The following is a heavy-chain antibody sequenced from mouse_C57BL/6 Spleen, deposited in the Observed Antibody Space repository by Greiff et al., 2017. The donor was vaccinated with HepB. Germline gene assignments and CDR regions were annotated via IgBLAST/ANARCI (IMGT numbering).Heavy chain of an antibody. J-gene: IGHJ2*01. D-gene: IGHD1-1*01. CDR3: ARSPLGGSSFDY. CDR1: GYTFTSYW. CDR2: IDPSDSYT. Sequence: QVQLKQSGAELVMPGASVKLSCKASGYTFTSYWMHWVKQRPGQGLEWIGEIDPSDSYTNYNQKFKGKSTLTVDNSSSTAYMQRSSLTSEDVAVYDCARSPLGGSSFDYWGQGTTLTVSS. V-gene: IGHV1-69*01.